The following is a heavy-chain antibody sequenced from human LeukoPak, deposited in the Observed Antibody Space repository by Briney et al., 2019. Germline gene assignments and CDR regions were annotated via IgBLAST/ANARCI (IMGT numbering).Heavy chain of an antibody. Sequence: PGGSLRLSCAASGFTFSSYRMNWVRQAPGKGLEWVSYISSSSSTIYYADSVKGRFTTSRDSAKNSLYLQMNSLRAEDTAVYYCARDEMGYCSSTSCAHDYWGQGTLVTVSS. CDR1: GFTFSSYR. CDR2: ISSSSSTI. J-gene: IGHJ4*02. V-gene: IGHV3-48*01. D-gene: IGHD2-2*01. CDR3: ARDEMGYCSSTSCAHDY.